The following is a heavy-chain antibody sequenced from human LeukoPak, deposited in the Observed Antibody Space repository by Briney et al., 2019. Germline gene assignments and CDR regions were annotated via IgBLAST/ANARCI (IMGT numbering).Heavy chain of an antibody. Sequence: SETLSLTCTVSGCSISSYYWGWIRQSPGKGQEWRGDIHDSGSTNYNPSLKSRVTISVDTSRSQFSLKLSSVTAADTAVYYCAREDYNILTGSGDNWFDPWGQGTLVTVSS. CDR3: AREDYNILTGSGDNWFDP. V-gene: IGHV4-59*01. J-gene: IGHJ5*02. CDR1: GCSISSYY. D-gene: IGHD3-9*01. CDR2: IHDSGST.